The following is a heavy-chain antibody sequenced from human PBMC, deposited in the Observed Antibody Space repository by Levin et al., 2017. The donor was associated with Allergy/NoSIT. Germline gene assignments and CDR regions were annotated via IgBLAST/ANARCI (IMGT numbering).Heavy chain of an antibody. CDR1: GFTFGDYA. Sequence: GGSLRLSCTGSGFTFGDYAMSWVRQAPGKGLEWVGFIRNKAHGGTTEYAASVKGRLTISRDDSKSIAYLQMNSLKTEDTAVYFCARGGPPNYDYNWGSYRVGYFDYWGQGTLVTVSS. CDR2: IRNKAHGGTT. CDR3: ARGGPPNYDYNWGSYRVGYFDY. V-gene: IGHV3-49*04. J-gene: IGHJ4*02. D-gene: IGHD3-16*02.